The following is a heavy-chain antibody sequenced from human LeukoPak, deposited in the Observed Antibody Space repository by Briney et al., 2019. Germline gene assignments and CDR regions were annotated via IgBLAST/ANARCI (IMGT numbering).Heavy chain of an antibody. CDR3: ARAGYYYDSSGYYDGVIDY. D-gene: IGHD3-22*01. J-gene: IGHJ4*02. CDR1: GFTFGSYA. CDR2: ISSNGGST. Sequence: GGSLRLSCAASGFTFGSYAMHWVRQAPGKGLEYVSGISSNGGSTYYANSVKGRFTISRDNSKNTLYLQMGSLRAEDMAVYYCARAGYYYDSSGYYDGVIDYWGQGTLVTVSS. V-gene: IGHV3-64*01.